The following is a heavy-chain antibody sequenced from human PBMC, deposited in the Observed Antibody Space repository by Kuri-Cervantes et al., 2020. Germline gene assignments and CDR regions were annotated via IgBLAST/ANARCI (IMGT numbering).Heavy chain of an antibody. Sequence: ASVQVSCKASGYTFTSYDINWVRQATGQGLEWMGWMNHNSGNTGYAQKFQGRVTMTRNTSISTAYMELSSLRSEDTAVYYCAREAPTMYSSSWYGSGGIGGFQHWGQGTLVTVSS. J-gene: IGHJ1*01. CDR1: GYTFTSYD. CDR2: MNHNSGNT. CDR3: AREAPTMYSSSWYGSGGIGGFQH. D-gene: IGHD6-13*01. V-gene: IGHV1-8*01.